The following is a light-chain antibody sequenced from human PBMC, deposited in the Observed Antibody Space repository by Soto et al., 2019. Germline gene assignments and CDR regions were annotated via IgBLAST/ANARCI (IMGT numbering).Light chain of an antibody. CDR3: QQYNKWSFT. Sequence: EIVMTQSPATLSVSPGERATLSCRASQSVSSNLAWYQQKPGQAPRLLIYGASTRATGIPARFSGSGSGTEFTLTISSLQSEDFAVDYCQQYNKWSFTFGPGTKVDI. CDR1: QSVSSN. V-gene: IGKV3-15*01. J-gene: IGKJ3*01. CDR2: GAS.